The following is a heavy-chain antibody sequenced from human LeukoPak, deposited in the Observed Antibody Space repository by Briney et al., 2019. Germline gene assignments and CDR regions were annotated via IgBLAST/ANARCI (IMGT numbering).Heavy chain of an antibody. D-gene: IGHD1-1*01. J-gene: IGHJ3*02. Sequence: GGSLRLSCSASGFPFSSYAMHWVRQAPGKGLEYVSAISDSGGSTYYADSVKGRFTISRDNAKNSLYLQMNSLTAEDTAVYYCARKMKTGDRVGTFDIWGQGTMVTVSS. CDR1: GFPFSSYA. V-gene: IGHV3-64*04. CDR2: ISDSGGST. CDR3: ARKMKTGDRVGTFDI.